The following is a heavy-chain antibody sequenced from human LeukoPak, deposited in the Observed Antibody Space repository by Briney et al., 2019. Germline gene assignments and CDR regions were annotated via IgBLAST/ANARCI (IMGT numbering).Heavy chain of an antibody. CDR1: GFTFSSYA. Sequence: GGSLRLSCAASGFTFSSYAMSWVRQAPGKGLEWVTTISGSGGSTYYADSVKGRFTISRDNSKNTLYLQMNSLRAEDTAVYYCASRSSGYYYSFDYWGQGTLVTVSS. CDR3: ASRSSGYYYSFDY. J-gene: IGHJ4*02. CDR2: ISGSGGST. V-gene: IGHV3-23*01. D-gene: IGHD3-22*01.